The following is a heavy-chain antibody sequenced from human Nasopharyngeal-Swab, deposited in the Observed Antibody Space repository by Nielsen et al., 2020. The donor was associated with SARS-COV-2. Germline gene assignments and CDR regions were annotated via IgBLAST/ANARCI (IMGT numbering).Heavy chain of an antibody. CDR1: GDSISSYY. D-gene: IGHD3-10*01. CDR2: IDYSGST. J-gene: IGHJ4*02. CDR3: ERAHSAPWFGINYFDY. V-gene: IGHV4-59*13. Sequence: GSLRLSCTLSGDSISSYYWSWIRQPPGEGLAWIGYIDYSGSTNYNPSLKSRVTISVDTSKSQFSLKLTSVTAADTAVYYCERAHSAPWFGINYFDYWGQGTLVTVSS.